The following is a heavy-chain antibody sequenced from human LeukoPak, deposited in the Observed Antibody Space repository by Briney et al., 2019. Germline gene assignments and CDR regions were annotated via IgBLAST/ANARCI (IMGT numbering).Heavy chain of an antibody. V-gene: IGHV5-51*01. CDR2: IYPGDPDT. CDR1: GYSFTSYW. CDR3: ARSRSPGSSGYYDY. J-gene: IGHJ4*02. D-gene: IGHD6-19*01. Sequence: GESLKISCKGSGYSFTSYWIGWMLQLPGKGLEWMGIIYPGDPDTRYSPSFQGQVTISADESISTAYLQWSSLKASDTAMYYCARSRSPGSSGYYDYWGQGTLVTVSS.